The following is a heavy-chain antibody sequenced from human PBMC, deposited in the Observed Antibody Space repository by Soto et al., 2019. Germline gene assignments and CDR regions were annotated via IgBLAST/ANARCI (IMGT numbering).Heavy chain of an antibody. CDR3: ARVTDCTNGVFPCLDAFDI. CDR1: GFTFSSYW. Sequence: SGGSLRLSCAASGFTFSSYWMSWVRQAPGKGLEWVANIKQDGSEKYYVDSVKGRFTISRDNAKNSLYLQMNSLRAEDTAVYYCARVTDCTNGVFPCLDAFDIWGQGTMVTVSS. CDR2: IKQDGSEK. D-gene: IGHD2-8*01. V-gene: IGHV3-7*01. J-gene: IGHJ3*02.